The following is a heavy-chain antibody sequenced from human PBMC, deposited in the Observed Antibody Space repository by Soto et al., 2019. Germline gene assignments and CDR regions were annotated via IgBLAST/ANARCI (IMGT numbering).Heavy chain of an antibody. CDR3: ARSETSSLLWFGELGYYYYGMDV. CDR1: GYTFTSYG. J-gene: IGHJ6*02. CDR2: ISAYNGNT. V-gene: IGHV1-18*01. D-gene: IGHD3-10*01. Sequence: QGQLVQSGAEVKKPGASVKVSCKAPGYTFTSYGISWVRQAPGQGLERMGWISAYNGNTNYAQKLQGRVTMTTDTSTSTAYMELRSLRSDDTAVYYSARSETSSLLWFGELGYYYYGMDVWGQGTTVTVSS.